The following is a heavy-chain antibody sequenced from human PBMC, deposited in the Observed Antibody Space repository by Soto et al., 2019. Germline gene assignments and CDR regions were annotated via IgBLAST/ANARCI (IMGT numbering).Heavy chain of an antibody. Sequence: RLSCAASGFTFSSYGMHWVRQAPGKGLEWVAVISYDGSNKYYADSVKGRFTISRDNSKNTLYLQMNSLRAEDTAVYYCAKDGRGDAFDIWGQGTMVTVSS. CDR1: GFTFSSYG. V-gene: IGHV3-30*18. CDR2: ISYDGSNK. CDR3: AKDGRGDAFDI. J-gene: IGHJ3*02.